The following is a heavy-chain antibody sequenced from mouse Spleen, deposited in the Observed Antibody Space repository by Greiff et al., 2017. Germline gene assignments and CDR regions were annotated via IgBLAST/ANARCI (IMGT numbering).Heavy chain of an antibody. CDR1: GFTFTDYY. Sequence: DVKLVESGGGLVQPGGSLSLSCAASGFTFTDYYMSWVRQPPGKALEWLGFIRNKANGYTTEYSASVKGRFTISRDNSQSILYLQMNALGAEDDATYSCARWGGAYSNCGYFDYWGQGTTLTVSS. CDR2: IRNKANGYTT. CDR3: ARWGGAYSNCGYFDY. J-gene: IGHJ2*01. D-gene: IGHD2-5*01. V-gene: IGHV7-3*01.